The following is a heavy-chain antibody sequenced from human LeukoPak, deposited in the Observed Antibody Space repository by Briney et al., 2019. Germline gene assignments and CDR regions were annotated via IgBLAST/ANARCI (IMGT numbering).Heavy chain of an antibody. D-gene: IGHD3-16*01. V-gene: IGHV3-66*01. CDR2: FYSGGST. J-gene: IGHJ4*02. Sequence: GGSLRLSCAASGFAVSSNYMNWVRQAPGKGLEWLSVFYSGGSTDYADSVKGRFTMSRDNSKNTVYLQMNSLRGDDTAMYYCASEGDWGQGTLVTVSS. CDR1: GFAVSSNY. CDR3: ASEGD.